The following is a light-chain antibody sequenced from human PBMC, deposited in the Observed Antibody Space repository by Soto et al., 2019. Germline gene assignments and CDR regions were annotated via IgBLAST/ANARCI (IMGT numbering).Light chain of an antibody. CDR1: QSVGTS. V-gene: IGKV3-15*01. J-gene: IGKJ1*01. CDR2: GVS. CDR3: QEYNARPWT. Sequence: IVMTQSPATLSVSPGGRATLSCRASQSVGTSLAWYQQKPGQAPRLLIYGVSTRATGVPARFTGSGSETDFTITIGRLQSDDFAVYSCQEYNARPWTFGQGTKVEIK.